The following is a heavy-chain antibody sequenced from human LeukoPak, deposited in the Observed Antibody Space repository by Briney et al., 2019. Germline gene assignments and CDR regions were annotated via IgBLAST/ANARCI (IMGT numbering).Heavy chain of an antibody. V-gene: IGHV3-15*01. CDR3: TASHYYGSGSPTFDY. Sequence: GGSLRLFCAASGFTFSNGWMNWVRQAPGKGLEWVGRIKSKTDGGTTDYAAPVKGRFTISRDDSKNTLYLEMNSLKTEDTAVYYCTASHYYGSGSPTFDYWGQGTLVTVSS. J-gene: IGHJ4*02. CDR1: GFTFSNGW. CDR2: IKSKTDGGTT. D-gene: IGHD3-10*01.